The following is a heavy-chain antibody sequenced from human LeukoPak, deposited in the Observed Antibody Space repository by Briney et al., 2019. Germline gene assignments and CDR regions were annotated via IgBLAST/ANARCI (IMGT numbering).Heavy chain of an antibody. J-gene: IGHJ6*02. CDR2: ISYDGSNK. D-gene: IGHD1-26*01. CDR3: AKDGGERAAENYYYYYGMDV. CDR1: GFTFSSYG. Sequence: PGGSLRLSCAASGFTFSSYGMHWVRQAPGKGLEWVAVISYDGSNKYYADSVKGRFTISRDNSKNTLYLQMNSLRAEDTAVYYCAKDGGERAAENYYYYYGMDVWGQGTTVTVSS. V-gene: IGHV3-30*18.